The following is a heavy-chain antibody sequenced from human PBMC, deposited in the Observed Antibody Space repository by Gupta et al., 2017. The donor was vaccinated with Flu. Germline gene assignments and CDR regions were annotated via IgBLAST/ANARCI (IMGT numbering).Heavy chain of an antibody. D-gene: IGHD6-13*01. V-gene: IGHV4-34*01. J-gene: IGHJ4*02. Sequence: QVQLQQWGAGLLKPSETLSLTCAVYGGSFSDYYWSWIRQPPGKGLEWIGEINHSGSTNYNPSLKSRVTISVDTSKKQFSLKLSSVTAADTAVYYCAKVEPVGGQLVRGLDNWGQGTLVTVSS. CDR3: AKVEPVGGQLVRGLDN. CDR1: GGSFSDYY. CDR2: INHSGST.